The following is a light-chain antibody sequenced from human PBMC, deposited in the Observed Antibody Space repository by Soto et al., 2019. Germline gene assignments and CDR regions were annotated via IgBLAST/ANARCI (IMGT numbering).Light chain of an antibody. CDR1: SSNIGAGYD. V-gene: IGLV1-40*01. Sequence: QSALTQPPSVSGAPGQRVTISCTGSSSNIGAGYDVHWYQQLPGTAPKVLIYGNSNRPSGVPDRFSGSKSGTSASLAITGLQAEDEADYYCQSYDSSLSALFGGGTKLTVL. J-gene: IGLJ3*02. CDR2: GNS. CDR3: QSYDSSLSAL.